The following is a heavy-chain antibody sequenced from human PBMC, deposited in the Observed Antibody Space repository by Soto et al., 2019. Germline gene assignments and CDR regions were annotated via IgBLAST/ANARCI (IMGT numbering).Heavy chain of an antibody. Sequence: QVQLQESGPGLVKPSETLSLTCSVSGGSISNHYWSWIRQPPGKGLEWIGYIYYNGNTNYNPSLKIRVTMSVDTSRNQISLKWPTVTAADTAVYYCTRAIWYSEYWGQGTLVTVSS. V-gene: IGHV4-59*11. D-gene: IGHD2-2*01. CDR2: IYYNGNT. CDR1: GGSISNHY. CDR3: TRAIWYSEY. J-gene: IGHJ4*02.